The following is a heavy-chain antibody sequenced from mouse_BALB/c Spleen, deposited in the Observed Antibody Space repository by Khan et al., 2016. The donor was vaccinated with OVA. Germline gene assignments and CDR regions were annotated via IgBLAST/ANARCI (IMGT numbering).Heavy chain of an antibody. D-gene: IGHD2-14*01. CDR3: ARSLYYSYGYAMDC. Sequence: EVQLVESGPGLVKPSQSLSLTCTVTGYSITSDYAWNWIRQFPGNKLEWMGYISSTGGTSYNPSLKSRISITRASSKNQFFLQLKSVTAEETATYYGARSLYYSYGYAMDCWGRGTLVTVSS. V-gene: IGHV3-2*02. J-gene: IGHJ4*01. CDR1: GYSITSDYA. CDR2: ISSTGGT.